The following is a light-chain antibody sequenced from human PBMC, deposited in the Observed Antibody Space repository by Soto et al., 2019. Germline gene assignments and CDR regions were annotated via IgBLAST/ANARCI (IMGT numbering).Light chain of an antibody. CDR2: DAS. J-gene: IGKJ4*01. CDR1: RDIGNY. CDR3: QQYDNS. V-gene: IGKV1-33*01. Sequence: DIQMTQSPASLSASLGDRVTITCQASRDIGNYLNWYQKKPGKAPKLLLYDASNLEAGVPSRFSGSGSGTDFAFTISSLQPEDISTYYCQQYDNSFGGGTKVEVK.